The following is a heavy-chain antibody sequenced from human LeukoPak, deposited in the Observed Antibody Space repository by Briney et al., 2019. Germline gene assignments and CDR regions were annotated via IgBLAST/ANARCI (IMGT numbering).Heavy chain of an antibody. V-gene: IGHV5-51*01. CDR3: AIHYNNYLDY. J-gene: IGHJ4*02. D-gene: IGHD5-24*01. CDR2: IYPGDSDT. CDR1: GYSFTTSW. Sequence: GESLKISCRVSGYSFTTSWIGWVRQMPGKGLEWMGIIYPGDSDTRYSPSFQGQVTISADKSISTAYLQWSSLKASDTAMYYCAIHYNNYLDYWGQGTLVTVSS.